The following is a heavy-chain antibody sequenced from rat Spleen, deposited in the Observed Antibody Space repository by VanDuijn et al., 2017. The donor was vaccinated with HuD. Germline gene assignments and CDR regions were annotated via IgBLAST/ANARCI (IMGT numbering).Heavy chain of an antibody. CDR1: GFTFSSFA. Sequence: EVQLVESGGGLVQPGRSLKLSCAASGFTFSSFAMAWVRQAPKKGLEWVASITNTGGSTYYPDSVKGRFTISRDNAKSTLYLQMNSLRSEDTATYYCTRDPNYGSYYYYVMDAWGQGASVTVSS. V-gene: IGHV5-46*01. J-gene: IGHJ4*01. CDR3: TRDPNYGSYYYYVMDA. D-gene: IGHD1-3*01. CDR2: ITNTGGST.